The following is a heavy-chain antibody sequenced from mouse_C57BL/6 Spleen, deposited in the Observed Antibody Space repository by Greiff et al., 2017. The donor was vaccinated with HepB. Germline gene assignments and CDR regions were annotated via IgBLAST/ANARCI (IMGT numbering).Heavy chain of an antibody. J-gene: IGHJ2*01. D-gene: IGHD1-1*01. V-gene: IGHV3-6*01. CDR3: ARSHYYCRGNYFDY. CDR1: GYSITSGYY. Sequence: ESGPGLVKPSQSLSLTCSVPGYSITSGYYWNWIRQFPGNKLEWMGYISYDGSNNYNPSLKNRISNTRDTSKNQFFLKLNSLTTEDTATYYCARSHYYCRGNYFDYWGQGTTLTDSS. CDR2: ISYDGSN.